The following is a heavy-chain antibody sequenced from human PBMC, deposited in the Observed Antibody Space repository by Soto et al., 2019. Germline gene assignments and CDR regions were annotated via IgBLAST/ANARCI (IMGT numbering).Heavy chain of an antibody. CDR2: ISNDGSKQ. V-gene: IGHV3-30*18. J-gene: IGHJ4*02. CDR3: KNITLYCTNGVCLVLGY. D-gene: IGHD2-8*01. CDR1: GFTFSNYG. Sequence: QVQVVESGGDAVQPGRTLRLSCAASGFTFSNYGMHWVRQAPGKGLEWVAVISNDGSKQYYGDSVKGRFTISRDNSKNKVYLQRISLSSADTAVYFCKNITLYCTNGVCLVLGYWGQGTLVTVSS.